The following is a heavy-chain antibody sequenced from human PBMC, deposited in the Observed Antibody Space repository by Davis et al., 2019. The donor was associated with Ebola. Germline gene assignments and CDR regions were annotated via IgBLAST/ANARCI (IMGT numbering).Heavy chain of an antibody. CDR2: ISYDGSNK. Sequence: GESLKISCAASTFTFSIYPMHWVRQAPGKGLEWVAVISYDGSNKYYADSVKGRFTISRDNSKNTLYLQMNSLRVEDTAIYYCAKDTSNVWFDVWGQGTMVTVSS. CDR1: TFTFSIYP. V-gene: IGHV3-30*04. CDR3: AKDTSNVWFDV. D-gene: IGHD6-19*01. J-gene: IGHJ3*01.